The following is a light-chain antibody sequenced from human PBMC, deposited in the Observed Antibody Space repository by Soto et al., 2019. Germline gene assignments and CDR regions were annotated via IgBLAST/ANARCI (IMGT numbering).Light chain of an antibody. CDR3: CSFAGDPYV. Sequence: QSALTQARSVSASPGQSVAISCTGTSSDVGGYDYVSWYQQHPGKAPKLMIYDFHKRPSGVPDRFSGSKSGNTASLTISGLQAEDEADYYCCSFAGDPYVFGTGTKVTVL. CDR2: DFH. CDR1: SSDVGGYDY. J-gene: IGLJ1*01. V-gene: IGLV2-11*01.